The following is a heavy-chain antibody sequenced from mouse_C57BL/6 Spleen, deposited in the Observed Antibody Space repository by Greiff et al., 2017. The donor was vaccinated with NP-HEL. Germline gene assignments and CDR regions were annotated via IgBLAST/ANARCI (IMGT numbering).Heavy chain of an antibody. J-gene: IGHJ2*01. CDR1: GFTFSDYY. Sequence: EVQRVESGGGLVQPGGSLKLSCAASGFTFSDYYMYWVRQTPEKRLEWVAYISNGGGSTYYPDTVKGRFTISRDNAKNTLYLQMSRLKSEDTAMYYCARYDGYYYFDYWGQGTTLTVSS. V-gene: IGHV5-12*01. CDR3: ARYDGYYYFDY. D-gene: IGHD2-3*01. CDR2: ISNGGGST.